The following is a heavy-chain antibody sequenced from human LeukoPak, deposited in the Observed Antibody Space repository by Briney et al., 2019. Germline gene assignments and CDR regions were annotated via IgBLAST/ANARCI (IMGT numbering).Heavy chain of an antibody. V-gene: IGHV3-48*01. Sequence: HAGGSLKLSCADSQFTFSSLNMNWVRQPPGKGLEWISYIDSSSSSIFYADSVKGRFTISRDNARNSLYLQMDSLRAEDTAVYYCARDGYNWDGYGWFDPWGQGSLVTVSS. CDR2: IDSSSSSI. CDR1: QFTFSSLN. J-gene: IGHJ5*02. CDR3: ARDGYNWDGYGWFDP. D-gene: IGHD1-1*01.